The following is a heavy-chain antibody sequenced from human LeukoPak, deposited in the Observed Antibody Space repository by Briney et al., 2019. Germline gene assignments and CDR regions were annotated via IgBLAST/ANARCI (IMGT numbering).Heavy chain of an antibody. CDR3: ARGITMVRGVDFNWFDP. D-gene: IGHD3-10*01. CDR1: GGSISSGGYS. Sequence: PSQTLSLTCAVSGGSISSGGYSWSSIRQPPGKGLEWIVYIYHSGSTYYNPSLKSRVTISVDRSKNQFSLKLSSVTAADTAVYYCARGITMVRGVDFNWFDPWGQGTLVTVSS. CDR2: IYHSGST. V-gene: IGHV4-30-2*01. J-gene: IGHJ5*02.